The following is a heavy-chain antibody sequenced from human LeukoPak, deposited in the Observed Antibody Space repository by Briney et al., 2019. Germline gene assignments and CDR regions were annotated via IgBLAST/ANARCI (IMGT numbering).Heavy chain of an antibody. V-gene: IGHV4-39*01. D-gene: IGHD4-17*01. CDR3: ARASHAYGDYSHFDY. J-gene: IGHJ4*02. CDR2: IYYSGST. CDR1: GGSISSSSYY. Sequence: KPSETLSLTCTVSGGSISSSSYYWGWSRQPPGKGLEWIGSIYYSGSTYYNPSLKSRGTISVDTSKNQFSLKLSSVTAADTAVYYCARASHAYGDYSHFDYWGQGTLVTVSS.